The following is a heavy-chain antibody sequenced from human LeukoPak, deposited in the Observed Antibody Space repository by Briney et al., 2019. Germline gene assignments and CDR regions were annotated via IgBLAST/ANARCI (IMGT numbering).Heavy chain of an antibody. J-gene: IGHJ1*01. V-gene: IGHV3-23*01. CDR2: ISGSGGST. CDR1: GFTFSSYA. Sequence: PGGPLRLSCAASGFTFSSYAMSWDRQAPGKGLEWVSAISGSGGSTYYADSVKGRFTISRDNSKNTLYLQMNSLRAEDTAVYYCAKDHRRGEVPAAIHPPRFQHWGQGTLVTVSS. D-gene: IGHD2-2*02. CDR3: AKDHRRGEVPAAIHPPRFQH.